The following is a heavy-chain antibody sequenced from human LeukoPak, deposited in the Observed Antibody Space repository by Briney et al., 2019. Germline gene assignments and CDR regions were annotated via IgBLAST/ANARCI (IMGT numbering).Heavy chain of an antibody. D-gene: IGHD5-24*01. CDR1: GYTFTSYA. CDR3: ARAGVVEMATIGFDY. CDR2: INAGNGQT. Sequence: ASVKVSCKASGYTFTSYAIHWVRQAPGQRLEWMGWINAGNGQTKYSQKFQRKVTITRDTSASTAYMELSSLRSEDTAVYYCARAGVVEMATIGFDYWGQGTLVTVSS. V-gene: IGHV1-3*01. J-gene: IGHJ4*02.